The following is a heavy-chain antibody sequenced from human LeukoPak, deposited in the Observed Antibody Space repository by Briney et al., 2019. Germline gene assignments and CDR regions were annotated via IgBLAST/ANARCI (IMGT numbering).Heavy chain of an antibody. CDR2: IKQDGSEK. D-gene: IGHD5-24*01. J-gene: IGHJ4*02. Sequence: GGSLRLSCAASGFTFSSYWMSWVRQAPGKGLEWVANIKQDGSEKYYVDSVKGRFTISRDNAKNSLYLQMNSLRAEDTAVYYCARDLRGRMATIDGGFDYWGQGTLVTVSS. CDR3: ARDLRGRMATIDGGFDY. V-gene: IGHV3-7*01. CDR1: GFTFSSYW.